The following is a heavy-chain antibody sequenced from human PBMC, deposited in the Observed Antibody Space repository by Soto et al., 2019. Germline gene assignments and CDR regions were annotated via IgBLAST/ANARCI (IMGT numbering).Heavy chain of an antibody. CDR1: GFTFSSYA. J-gene: IGHJ2*01. Sequence: PGGSLRLSCAASGFTFSSYAMHWVRQAPGKGLEYVSAISSNGGSTYYADSVKGRFTISRDNSKNTLYLQMGSLRAEDMAVYYCARGGTSGCGGDCSYWYFDLWGRGTLVTVSS. CDR3: ARGGTSGCGGDCSYWYFDL. V-gene: IGHV3-64*02. D-gene: IGHD2-21*02. CDR2: ISSNGGST.